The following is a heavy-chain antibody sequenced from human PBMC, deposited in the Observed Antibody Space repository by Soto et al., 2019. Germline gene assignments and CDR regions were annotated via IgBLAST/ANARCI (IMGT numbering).Heavy chain of an antibody. Sequence: PSETLSLTCTVSGGSVSTGTYYWSWIRQPPGKGLEWIGYFYYSGSTNYNPSLKSRVTISVDTSKNQFSLKLSSVTAADTAVYYCAREDFYNGMDVWGQGTTVTVSS. V-gene: IGHV4-61*01. D-gene: IGHD2-2*02. J-gene: IGHJ6*02. CDR3: AREDFYNGMDV. CDR1: GGSVSTGTYY. CDR2: FYYSGST.